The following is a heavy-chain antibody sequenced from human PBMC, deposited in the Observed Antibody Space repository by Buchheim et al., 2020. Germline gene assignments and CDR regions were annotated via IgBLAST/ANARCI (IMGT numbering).Heavy chain of an antibody. CDR2: IYYRGST. D-gene: IGHD3-10*01. CDR1: GGSISSYY. J-gene: IGHJ6*02. Sequence: QVQLQESGPGLVKPSETLSLTCTVSGGSISSYYWSWIRQPPGKGLEWIGYIYYRGSTNYNPSLKSRVTISRDPSQNQFFSTLGSVTAADTAVYYCAAFRGVYYYYGMDVWGQGTT. V-gene: IGHV4-59*08. CDR3: AAFRGVYYYYGMDV.